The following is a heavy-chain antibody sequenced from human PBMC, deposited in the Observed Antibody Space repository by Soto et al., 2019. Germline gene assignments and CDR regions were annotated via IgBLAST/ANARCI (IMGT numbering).Heavy chain of an antibody. Sequence: QVQLQQWGAGLLKPSETLSLTCAVYGGSFSGYYWSWIRQPPGKGLEWIGEINHSGSTNYNPSLKSRXXIXVXXSKNQFSLKLSSVTAADTAVYYCARALAAAGHFDYWGQGTLVTVSS. CDR2: INHSGST. CDR3: ARALAAAGHFDY. D-gene: IGHD6-13*01. CDR1: GGSFSGYY. J-gene: IGHJ4*02. V-gene: IGHV4-34*01.